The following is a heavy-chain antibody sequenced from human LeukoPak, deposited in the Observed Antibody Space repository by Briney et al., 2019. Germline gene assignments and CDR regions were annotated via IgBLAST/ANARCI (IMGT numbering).Heavy chain of an antibody. V-gene: IGHV1-18*01. CDR3: ARDLDYYDSSGYYYSAFDI. Sequence: ASVKVSCKASGYTFTSYGISWVRQAPGQGLEWTGWISAYNGNTNYAQKLLGRVTMTTDTSTSTAYMELRSLRSDDTAVYYCARDLDYYDSSGYYYSAFDIWGQGTMVTVSS. D-gene: IGHD3-22*01. CDR1: GYTFTSYG. J-gene: IGHJ3*02. CDR2: ISAYNGNT.